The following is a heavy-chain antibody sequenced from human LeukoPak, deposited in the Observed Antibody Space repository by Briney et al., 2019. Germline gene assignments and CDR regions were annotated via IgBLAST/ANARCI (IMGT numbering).Heavy chain of an antibody. CDR2: IYYRGST. J-gene: IGHJ4*02. Sequence: SETLSLTCAVSGGPLTSYYWSWIRQPPGKGLEWLGFIYYRGSTNYNPSLKSRVTISVDTSKNQFSLKLSSVTAADTAVYYCARGSKQWLPYYFDYWGQGTLVTVSS. CDR3: ARGSKQWLPYYFDY. D-gene: IGHD6-19*01. V-gene: IGHV4-59*01. CDR1: GGPLTSYY.